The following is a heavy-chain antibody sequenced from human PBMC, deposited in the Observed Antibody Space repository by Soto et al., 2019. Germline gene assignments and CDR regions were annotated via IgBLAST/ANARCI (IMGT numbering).Heavy chain of an antibody. D-gene: IGHD6-13*01. CDR3: AGDMYSSSPTPLDP. J-gene: IGHJ5*02. Sequence: SETLSLTCTVSGGSISSYYWSWIRQPPGKGLGWIGYIYYSGSTNYNPSLKSRVTISVDTSKNQFSLKLSSVTAADTAVYYCAGDMYSSSPTPLDPWGQGTLVTVSS. CDR2: IYYSGST. V-gene: IGHV4-59*01. CDR1: GGSISSYY.